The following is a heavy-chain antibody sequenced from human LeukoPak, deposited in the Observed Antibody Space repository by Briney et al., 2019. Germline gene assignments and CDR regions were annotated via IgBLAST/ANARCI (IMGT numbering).Heavy chain of an antibody. V-gene: IGHV3-72*01. Sequence: PGGSLRLSCAASGFTFSGYFMDWVRQAPGKGLEWVGRIKKKPDSYTTQYAASVRGRFTISRDNSKISLYLQMNSLKIEDTAVYYCIIDNWGYVNWGRGTLVTVSS. CDR3: IIDNWGYVN. D-gene: IGHD7-27*01. CDR2: IKKKPDSYTT. J-gene: IGHJ4*02. CDR1: GFTFSGYF.